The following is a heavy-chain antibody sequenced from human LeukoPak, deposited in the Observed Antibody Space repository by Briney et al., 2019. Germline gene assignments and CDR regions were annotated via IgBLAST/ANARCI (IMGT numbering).Heavy chain of an antibody. D-gene: IGHD6-19*01. V-gene: IGHV1-46*01. J-gene: IGHJ5*02. Sequence: ASVKVSCKASGYTFTSYYMHWVRQAPGHGLEWMGIINPSGGSTSYAQKFQGRVTMTRDTSTSTVYMELSSLRSEDTAVYYCASGYYSSGWPDDNWFDPWGQGTLVTVSS. CDR1: GYTFTSYY. CDR3: ASGYYSSGWPDDNWFDP. CDR2: INPSGGST.